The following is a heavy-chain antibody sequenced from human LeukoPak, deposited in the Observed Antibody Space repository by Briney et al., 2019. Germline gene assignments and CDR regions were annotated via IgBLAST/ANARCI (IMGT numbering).Heavy chain of an antibody. Sequence: GGTLRLSCAASGFTFTTYSLNWVRQAPGKGLEWVSSISPGGDSVYYAESVKGRFTISRDNAKNSLYLQMNTLTAEDTAVYYCSREPGGNFDYWGQGTLVTVSS. CDR3: SREPGGNFDY. CDR2: ISPGGDSV. J-gene: IGHJ4*02. V-gene: IGHV3-21*06. D-gene: IGHD4-23*01. CDR1: GFTFTTYS.